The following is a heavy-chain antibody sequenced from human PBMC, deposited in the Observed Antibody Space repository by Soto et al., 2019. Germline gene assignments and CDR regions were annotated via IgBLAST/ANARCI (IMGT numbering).Heavy chain of an antibody. CDR1: RGSINTFY. CDR2: IFSSGST. CDR3: AREGSYSAYNFAHGIQLWSFDF. V-gene: IGHV4-4*07. D-gene: IGHD5-12*01. J-gene: IGHJ4*02. Sequence: PPETLSLTCTVSRGSINTFYWSWVRQPAGKGLEWIGRIFSSGSTSLNPSLESRVAMSVDTSKNHFSLNLSSVTAADMAVYYCAREGSYSAYNFAHGIQLWSFDFWGQGALVTVSS.